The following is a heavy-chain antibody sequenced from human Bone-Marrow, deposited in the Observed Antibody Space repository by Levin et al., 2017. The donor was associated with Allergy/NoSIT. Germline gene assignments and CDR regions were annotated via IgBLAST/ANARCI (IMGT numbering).Heavy chain of an antibody. J-gene: IGHJ4*02. CDR3: ARAEFYDFWSGYSGY. D-gene: IGHD3-3*01. CDR1: GYTFTSYD. CDR2: MNPNSGNT. Sequence: GESLKISCKASGYTFTSYDINWVRQATGQGLEWMGWMNPNSGNTGYAQKFQGRVTMTRNTSISTAYMELSSLRSEDTAVYYCARAEFYDFWSGYSGYWGQGTLVTVSS. V-gene: IGHV1-8*01.